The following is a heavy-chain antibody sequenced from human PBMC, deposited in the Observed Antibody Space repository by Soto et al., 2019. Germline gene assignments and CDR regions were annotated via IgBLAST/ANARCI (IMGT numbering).Heavy chain of an antibody. D-gene: IGHD2-15*01. CDR1: GFTFSHHS. J-gene: IGHJ4*02. Sequence: PGGSLRLSCSGSGFTFSHHSLYWVRQAPGKGLRYVSTISGNGGNTHYAASVRGRFTISRDNSKNTVFLQMSGLGVADSAVYYCVQVSGYCTAGSCFSYFDYWGQGALVTVSS. CDR2: ISGNGGNT. V-gene: IGHV3-64D*06. CDR3: VQVSGYCTAGSCFSYFDY.